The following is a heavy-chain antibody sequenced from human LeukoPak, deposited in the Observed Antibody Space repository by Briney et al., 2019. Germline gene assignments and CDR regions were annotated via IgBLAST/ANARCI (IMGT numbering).Heavy chain of an antibody. CDR1: GFTFSSYA. D-gene: IGHD4/OR15-4a*01. CDR3: ARRAGAYSHPYDY. J-gene: IGHJ4*02. CDR2: ISGSGDTT. V-gene: IGHV3-23*01. Sequence: SGGSLRLSCAASGFTFSSYAMSWVRQAPGKGLEWVSVISGSGDTTNYADSVKGRFTISRDNSKYMLYLQMNSLRAEDTAVYYCARRAGAYSHPYDYWGQGTLVTVSS.